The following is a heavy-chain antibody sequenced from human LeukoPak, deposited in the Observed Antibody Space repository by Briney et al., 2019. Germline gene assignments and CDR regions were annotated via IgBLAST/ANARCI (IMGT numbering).Heavy chain of an antibody. V-gene: IGHV1-18*01. D-gene: IGHD3-22*01. J-gene: IGHJ4*02. CDR1: GYTFTTYG. CDR3: ARGRLMPYYYDSSGYYNLFDY. Sequence: ASVKVSCKTSGYTFTTYGISWVRQAPGQGLEWMGWISAYNGNTNYAQKFQGRVTMTTDTSTNTAYMELRSLRSDDTAVYYCARGRLMPYYYDSSGYYNLFDYWGQGTLVTVSS. CDR2: ISAYNGNT.